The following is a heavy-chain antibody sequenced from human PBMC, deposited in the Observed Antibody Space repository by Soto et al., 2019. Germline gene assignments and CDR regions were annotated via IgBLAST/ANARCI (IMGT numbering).Heavy chain of an antibody. CDR2: IIPIFGTA. CDR1: GGTFSSYA. Sequence: SVKVSCKASGGTFSSYAMSWVRQAPGQGLEWMGGIIPIFGTANYAQKFQGRVTITADESTSTAYMELSSLRSEDTAVYYCARALGYSSGRALYYYYGMDVWGQGTTVTVSS. CDR3: ARALGYSSGRALYYYYGMDV. V-gene: IGHV1-69*13. D-gene: IGHD6-19*01. J-gene: IGHJ6*02.